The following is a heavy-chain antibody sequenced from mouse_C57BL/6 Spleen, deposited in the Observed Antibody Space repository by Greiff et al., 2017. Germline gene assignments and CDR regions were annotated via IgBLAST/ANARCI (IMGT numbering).Heavy chain of an antibody. CDR2: IYPGDGDT. Sequence: QVQLQQSGAELVKPGASVKISCKASGYAFSSYWMNWVKQRPGKGLEWIGQIYPGDGDTNYNGKFKGKATLTADKSSSTAYMQLSSLTSEDSAVYVCARATTVVGAFDYWGQGTTLTVSS. D-gene: IGHD1-1*01. J-gene: IGHJ2*01. CDR3: ARATTVVGAFDY. CDR1: GYAFSSYW. V-gene: IGHV1-80*01.